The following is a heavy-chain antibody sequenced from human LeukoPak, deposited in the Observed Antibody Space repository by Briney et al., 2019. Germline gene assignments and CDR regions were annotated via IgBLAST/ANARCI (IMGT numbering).Heavy chain of an antibody. J-gene: IGHJ3*02. V-gene: IGHV1-2*02. D-gene: IGHD1-26*01. CDR1: GYTFTGYY. Sequence: ASVKVSCKASGYTFTGYYMHWVRQAPGQGLEWMGWINPNSGGTNYAQKFQGRVTMTRDTSISTAYMELSRLRSDDTAVYYCASPHGGSYRGSDAFDIWGQGTMVTVSS. CDR2: INPNSGGT. CDR3: ASPHGGSYRGSDAFDI.